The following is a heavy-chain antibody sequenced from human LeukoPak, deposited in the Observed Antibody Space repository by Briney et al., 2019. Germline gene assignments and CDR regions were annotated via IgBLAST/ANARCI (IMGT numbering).Heavy chain of an antibody. CDR2: ISGSGGST. CDR1: GFTFSSYA. D-gene: IGHD6-13*01. V-gene: IGHV3-23*01. CDR3: AKDRYSSSWDYIDY. J-gene: IGHJ4*02. Sequence: GGSLRLSCAASGFTFSSYAMNWVRQAPGKGLEWVSTISGSGGSTYYADSVKGRFTISRDNSKNTLYLQMNSLRAEDTAVYYCAKDRYSSSWDYIDYWGQGTLVTVSS.